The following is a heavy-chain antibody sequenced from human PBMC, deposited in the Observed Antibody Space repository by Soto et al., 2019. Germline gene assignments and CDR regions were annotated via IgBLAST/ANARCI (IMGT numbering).Heavy chain of an antibody. CDR2: IDWDDDK. Sequence: SGPTMVNPTQTLTLTCTFSGFSLSTSGMCVSWIRQPPGKALEWLARIDWDDDKYYSTSLKTRLTISKDTSKNQVVLTMTNMDPVDTATYYCARILVETGTSWYAFDIWGQGTMVTLSS. CDR1: GFSLSTSGMC. D-gene: IGHD1-7*01. J-gene: IGHJ3*02. CDR3: ARILVETGTSWYAFDI. V-gene: IGHV2-70*11.